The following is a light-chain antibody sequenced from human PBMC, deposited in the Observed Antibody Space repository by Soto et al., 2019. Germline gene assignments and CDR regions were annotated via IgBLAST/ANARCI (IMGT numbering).Light chain of an antibody. Sequence: QSALTQPASVSGSPGQSITISCTGTSSDFGGYNYVSWYQQHPGKAPKLMIYEVSNRPSGVSNRFSGSKSGNTASLTISGLQAEDEADYYCSSYTSSSTRLVFGGGTQLTV. CDR2: EVS. CDR1: SSDFGGYNY. V-gene: IGLV2-14*01. J-gene: IGLJ2*01. CDR3: SSYTSSSTRLV.